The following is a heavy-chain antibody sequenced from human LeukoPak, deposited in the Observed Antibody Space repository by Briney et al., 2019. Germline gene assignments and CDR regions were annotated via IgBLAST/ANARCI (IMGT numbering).Heavy chain of an antibody. V-gene: IGHV4-59*01. CDR1: GGSISSYY. CDR3: ARAFGVSINGGWFDP. Sequence: PSETLSLTCTVSGGSISSYYWSWIRQPPGKGLEWIGYIYYSGSTNYNPSLKSRVTISVDTSKNQFSLKLSSVTAADTAMYYCARAFGVSINGGWFDPWGQGTLVTVSS. D-gene: IGHD3-3*01. J-gene: IGHJ5*02. CDR2: IYYSGST.